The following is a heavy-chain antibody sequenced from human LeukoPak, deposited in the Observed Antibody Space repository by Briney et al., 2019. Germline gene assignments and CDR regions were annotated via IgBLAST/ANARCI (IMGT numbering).Heavy chain of an antibody. CDR3: ARGTSGPGTFDY. V-gene: IGHV3-74*01. CDR1: GFTFSSSW. D-gene: IGHD2-15*01. J-gene: IGHJ4*02. Sequence: PGGSLRLSCAASGFTFSSSWMHWVRQAPGKGLVWVSRINSDGSSTSYADSVKGRFTISRDNAKNTLYLQMNSLRAEDTAVYYWARGTSGPGTFDYWGQGTLVTVSA. CDR2: INSDGSST.